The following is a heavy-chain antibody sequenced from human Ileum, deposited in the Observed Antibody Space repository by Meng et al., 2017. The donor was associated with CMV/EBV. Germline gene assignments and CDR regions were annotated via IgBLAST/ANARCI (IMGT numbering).Heavy chain of an antibody. CDR2: ISGSGGST. CDR3: AKDQGQLWSGYYYEFLGFDY. D-gene: IGHD3-3*01. J-gene: IGHJ4*02. Sequence: GESLKISCAASGFTFSSYAMSWVRQAPGKGLEWVSAISGSGGSTYYADSVKGRFTISRDNSKNTLYLQMNSLRAEDTAVYYCAKDQGQLWSGYYYEFLGFDYWGQGTLVTVSS. CDR1: GFTFSSYA. V-gene: IGHV3-23*01.